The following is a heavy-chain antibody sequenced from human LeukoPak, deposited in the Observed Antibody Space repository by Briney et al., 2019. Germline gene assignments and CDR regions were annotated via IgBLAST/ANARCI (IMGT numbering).Heavy chain of an antibody. Sequence: GGSLRLSCAASGFTFSSYAMSWVRQAPGKGLEWVSAISGSGGSTYYADSVKGRFTISRDNSKNTLYLQINSLRAEDTAVYYCAKGSTYYDILTPNWFDPWGQGTLVTVSS. CDR2: ISGSGGST. D-gene: IGHD3-9*01. CDR1: GFTFSSYA. V-gene: IGHV3-23*01. J-gene: IGHJ5*02. CDR3: AKGSTYYDILTPNWFDP.